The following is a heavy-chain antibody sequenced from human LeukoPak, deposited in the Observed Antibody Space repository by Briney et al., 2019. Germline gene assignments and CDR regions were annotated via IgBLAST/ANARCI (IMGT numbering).Heavy chain of an antibody. CDR3: ARGSWDNYDSIGSPYYFDY. D-gene: IGHD3-22*01. CDR1: GFTFSSYD. CDR2: IGIAGDT. J-gene: IGHJ4*02. V-gene: IGHV3-13*01. Sequence: GGSLRLSCAASGFTFSSYDMHWVRQATGKGLEWVSAIGIAGDTYYPGSVKGRFTISRENAKNSLYLQMNSLRAGDTAVYYCARGSWDNYDSIGSPYYFDYWGQGTLVTVSS.